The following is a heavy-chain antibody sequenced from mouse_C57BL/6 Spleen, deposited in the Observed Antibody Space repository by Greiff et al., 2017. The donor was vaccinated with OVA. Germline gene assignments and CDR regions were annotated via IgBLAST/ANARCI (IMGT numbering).Heavy chain of an antibody. Sequence: QVQLKQSGAELVKPGASVKISCKASGYAFSSYWMNWVKQRPGKGLEWIGQIYPGDGDTNYNGKFKGKATLTADKSSSTAYMQLSSLTSEDSAVYFCARDTTVVAPYFDVWGTGTTVTVSS. J-gene: IGHJ1*03. CDR2: IYPGDGDT. V-gene: IGHV1-80*01. CDR1: GYAFSSYW. CDR3: ARDTTVVAPYFDV. D-gene: IGHD1-1*01.